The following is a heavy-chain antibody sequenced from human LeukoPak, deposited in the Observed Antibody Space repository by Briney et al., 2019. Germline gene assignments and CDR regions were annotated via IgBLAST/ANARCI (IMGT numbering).Heavy chain of an antibody. CDR1: GYTFTSYG. CDR3: ARQSTGSYYSPIDY. CDR2: VSTYNGNT. J-gene: IGHJ4*02. V-gene: IGHV1-18*01. D-gene: IGHD1-26*01. Sequence: ASVKVSCKASGYTFTSYGISWVRQAPGQGLEWMGWVSTYNGNTKYAQNLQGRATTTTDTSTSTAYMELRSLRSDDTAMYYCARQSTGSYYSPIDYWGQGTLVTVSS.